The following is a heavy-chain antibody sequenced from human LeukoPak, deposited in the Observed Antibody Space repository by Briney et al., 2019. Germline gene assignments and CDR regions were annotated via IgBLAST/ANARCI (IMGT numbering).Heavy chain of an antibody. J-gene: IGHJ4*02. CDR3: ARAGDEFGVVIYFDY. V-gene: IGHV4-59*01. D-gene: IGHD3-3*01. CDR1: GGSISSYY. CDR2: IYYSGST. Sequence: KPSETLSLTCTVSGGSISSYYWSWIRQPPGKGLEWIGYIYYSGSTNYNPSLKSRVTISVDTSKNQFSLKLSPVTAADTAVYYCARAGDEFGVVIYFDYWGQGTLVTVSS.